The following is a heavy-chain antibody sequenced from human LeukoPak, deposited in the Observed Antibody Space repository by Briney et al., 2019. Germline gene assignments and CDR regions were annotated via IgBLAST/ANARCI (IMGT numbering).Heavy chain of an antibody. V-gene: IGHV4-34*01. J-gene: IGHJ4*02. CDR3: ARRGTTMIVVVITTEFDY. D-gene: IGHD3-22*01. CDR2: INHSGST. CDR1: GGSFSGYY. Sequence: SETLSLTCAVYGGSFSGYYWSWIRQPPGKGLEWIGEINHSGSTNYNPSLKSRATISVDTSKNQFSLKLSSVTAADTAVYYCARRGTTMIVVVITTEFDYWGQGTLVTVSS.